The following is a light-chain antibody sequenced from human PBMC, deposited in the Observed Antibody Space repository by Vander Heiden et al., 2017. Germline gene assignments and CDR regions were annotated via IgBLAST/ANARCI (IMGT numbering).Light chain of an antibody. Sequence: VLTPSPPASATLVASVSLTRTLSSGHRNYAIAWHQQKPEKGPGYLMKLHSDGSHNKGDGIPDRCSGSSAGAERYLVISNLQYEDEADYYCQTWGAGIHWVFGGGTKLTVL. CDR3: QTWGAGIHWV. CDR2: LHSDGSH. J-gene: IGLJ3*02. CDR1: SGHRNYA. V-gene: IGLV4-69*01.